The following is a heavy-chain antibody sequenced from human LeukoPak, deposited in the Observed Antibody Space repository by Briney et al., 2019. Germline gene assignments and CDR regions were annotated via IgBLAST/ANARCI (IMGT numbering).Heavy chain of an antibody. J-gene: IGHJ4*02. CDR2: IYYSGST. D-gene: IGHD4-23*01. CDR1: GGSVSSGSYY. V-gene: IGHV4-30-4*01. CDR3: ARALGGDGGKGGIGY. Sequence: KTSETLSLTCTVSGGSVSSGSYYWSWIRQPPGKGLEWIGYIYYSGSTYYNPSLKSRVTISVDTSKNQFSLKLSSVTAADTAVYYCARALGGDGGKGGIGYWGQGTLVTVSS.